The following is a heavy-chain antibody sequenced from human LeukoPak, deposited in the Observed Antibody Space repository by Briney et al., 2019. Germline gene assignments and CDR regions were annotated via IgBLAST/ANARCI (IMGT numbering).Heavy chain of an antibody. CDR1: GGSISSYY. Sequence: SETLSLTCTVSGGSISSYYWSWIRQPPGKGLEWIGYIYYSGSTSYNPSLKSRVTISVDTSKNQFSLKLSSVTAADTAVYYCARTSAAAGGYNWFDPWGQGTLVTISS. CDR2: IYYSGST. J-gene: IGHJ5*02. D-gene: IGHD6-13*01. CDR3: ARTSAAAGGYNWFDP. V-gene: IGHV4-59*12.